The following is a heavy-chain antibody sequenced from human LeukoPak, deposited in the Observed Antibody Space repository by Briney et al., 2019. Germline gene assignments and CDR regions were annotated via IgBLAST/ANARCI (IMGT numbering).Heavy chain of an antibody. V-gene: IGHV4-59*01. J-gene: IGHJ3*02. Sequence: PSETLSLTCTVSGGSITNYDWSWIRQPPGKALEWMGYISDSGDTNYNPSLKSRVTLSADTSKNQFSLKLSSVTAADTALYYCARGPRLTLFGVKPWPFDIWGRGTMVTVSS. CDR2: ISDSGDT. CDR1: GGSITNYD. D-gene: IGHD3-3*01. CDR3: ARGPRLTLFGVKPWPFDI.